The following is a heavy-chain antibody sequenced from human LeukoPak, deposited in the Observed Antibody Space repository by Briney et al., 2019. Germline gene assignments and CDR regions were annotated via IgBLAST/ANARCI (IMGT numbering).Heavy chain of an antibody. V-gene: IGHV3-33*06. CDR2: IWYDGSNK. J-gene: IGHJ4*02. D-gene: IGHD3-22*01. Sequence: GRSLRPSCAASGFTFSSYGMHWVRQAPGKGLEWVALIWYDGSNKYYADSVKGRFTISRDNSKNTLYLQMNSLRAGDTAVYYCAKSSGYYPEYWGQGTLVTVSS. CDR1: GFTFSSYG. CDR3: AKSSGYYPEY.